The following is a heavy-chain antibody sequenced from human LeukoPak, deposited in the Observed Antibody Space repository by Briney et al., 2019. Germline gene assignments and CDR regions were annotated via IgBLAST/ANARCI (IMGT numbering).Heavy chain of an antibody. CDR2: ISYDGSNK. Sequence: PGRSLRLSCAASGFTFSSYAMHWVRQAPGKGLEWVAVISYDGSNKYYADSVKGRFTISRDNSKNTLYLQMNSLRAEDTAVYYCARKSMVRGVDYWGQGTLVTVSS. D-gene: IGHD3-10*01. CDR1: GFTFSSYA. V-gene: IGHV3-30-3*01. J-gene: IGHJ4*02. CDR3: ARKSMVRGVDY.